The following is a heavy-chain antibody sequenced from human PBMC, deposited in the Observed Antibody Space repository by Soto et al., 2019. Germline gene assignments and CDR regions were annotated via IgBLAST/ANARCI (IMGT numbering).Heavy chain of an antibody. CDR1: GGTFSSYT. CDR2: IIPILGIA. D-gene: IGHD3-22*01. J-gene: IGHJ4*02. Sequence: QVQLVQSGAEVKKPGSSVKVSCKASGGTFSSYTISWVRQAPGQGLEWMGRIIPILGIANYAQKFQGRVTITADKSTSTAYMELSSLRLEDTAVYYCVYDSSGYYFSDWGQGTLVTVSS. V-gene: IGHV1-69*02. CDR3: VYDSSGYYFSD.